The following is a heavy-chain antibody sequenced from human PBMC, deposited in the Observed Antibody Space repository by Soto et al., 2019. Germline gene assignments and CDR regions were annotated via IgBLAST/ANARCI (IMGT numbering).Heavy chain of an antibody. CDR2: IYYSGST. V-gene: IGHV4-59*01. CDR3: ARGVVVPAALDY. Sequence: PSETLSLTCTVSGGSISSYYWSWIRQPPGKGLEWIGYIYYSGSTSYNPPPKSRVTISVDTSKNQFSLKLSSVTAADTAVYYCARGVVVPAALDYWGQGTLVTVSS. J-gene: IGHJ4*02. CDR1: GGSISSYY. D-gene: IGHD2-2*01.